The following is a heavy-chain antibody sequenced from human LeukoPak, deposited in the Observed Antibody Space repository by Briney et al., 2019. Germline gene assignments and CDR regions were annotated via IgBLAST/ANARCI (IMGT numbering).Heavy chain of an antibody. Sequence: RTGGSLRLSCTASGFAFDEHGMSWVRHVPGKALEGVSGINWSGGSTGYADPLRGRFTISRDNAKNSLYLQMDSLRAEDTALYYCARAPITSPFYFDYWGQGTLVTVSS. CDR1: GFAFDEHG. D-gene: IGHD2-2*01. J-gene: IGHJ4*02. CDR3: ARAPITSPFYFDY. V-gene: IGHV3-20*04. CDR2: INWSGGST.